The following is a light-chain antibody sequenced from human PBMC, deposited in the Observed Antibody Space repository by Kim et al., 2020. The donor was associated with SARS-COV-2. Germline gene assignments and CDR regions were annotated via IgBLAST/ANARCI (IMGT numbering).Light chain of an antibody. CDR2: EVS. V-gene: IGLV2-8*01. CDR1: SSDVGRYNY. Sequence: QSVTISCTGTSSDVGRYNYVSWYQQHPGKAPQLMIYEVSKRPSGVPDRFSGSKSGNTASLTVSGLQAEDEADYYCSSYAGSNNYVVFGGGTQLTVL. J-gene: IGLJ2*01. CDR3: SSYAGSNNYVV.